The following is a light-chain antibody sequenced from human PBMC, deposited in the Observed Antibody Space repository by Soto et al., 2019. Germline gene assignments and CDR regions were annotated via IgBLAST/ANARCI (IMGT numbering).Light chain of an antibody. CDR2: DAS. J-gene: IGKJ4*01. CDR1: QSVSSN. V-gene: IGKV3-11*01. Sequence: IVLTQSPATLSLSLGERATLSCRASQSVSSNLAWYQQKPGQPPRLLIYDASNRATGIPARFSGSGSGTDFTLTISSLEPDDFAVYYCQQRRIWPLTFGGGTKVAIK. CDR3: QQRRIWPLT.